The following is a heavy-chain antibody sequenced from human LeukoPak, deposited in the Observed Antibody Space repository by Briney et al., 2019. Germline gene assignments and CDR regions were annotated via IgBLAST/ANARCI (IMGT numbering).Heavy chain of an antibody. Sequence: ASVKVSCKASGYTFTSYDINWVRQATGQGLEWMGWMNPNSGNTGYAQKFQGRVTMTRNTSISTAYMELSSLRSEDTAVYYCARVHGAMIVLDYWGQGTLVTVSS. J-gene: IGHJ4*02. V-gene: IGHV1-8*01. CDR1: GYTFTSYD. CDR3: ARVHGAMIVLDY. CDR2: MNPNSGNT. D-gene: IGHD3-22*01.